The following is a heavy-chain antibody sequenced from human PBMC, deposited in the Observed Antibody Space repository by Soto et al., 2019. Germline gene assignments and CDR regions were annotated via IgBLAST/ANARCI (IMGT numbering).Heavy chain of an antibody. Sequence: ASVKVSCKASGYTFTSYDINWFRQATGQGLEWMGWMNPNSGNTGYAQKFQGRVTMTRNTSISTAYMELSSLRSEDTAVYYCATDRRADWESYYYYALDVWGQGTTVTVSS. D-gene: IGHD1-26*01. V-gene: IGHV1-8*01. CDR3: ATDRRADWESYYYYALDV. J-gene: IGHJ6*02. CDR2: MNPNSGNT. CDR1: GYTFTSYD.